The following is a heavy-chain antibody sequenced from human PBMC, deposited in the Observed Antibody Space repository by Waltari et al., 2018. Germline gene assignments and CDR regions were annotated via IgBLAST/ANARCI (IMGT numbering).Heavy chain of an antibody. CDR1: GGTFSSYA. J-gene: IGHJ6*03. Sequence: QVQLVQSGAEVKKPGSSVKVSCKASGGTFSSYAISWVRQAPGQGLEWMGGIIPILGIANYAQKFQGRVTITADESTSTAYMELSSLRSEDTAVYYCARSRITIFLRHYYYYMDVWGKGTTVTVSS. V-gene: IGHV1-69*04. D-gene: IGHD3-3*01. CDR3: ARSRITIFLRHYYYYMDV. CDR2: IIPILGIA.